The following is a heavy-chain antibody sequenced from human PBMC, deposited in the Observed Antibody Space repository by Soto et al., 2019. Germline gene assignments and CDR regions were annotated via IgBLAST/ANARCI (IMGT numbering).Heavy chain of an antibody. CDR1: GGSSSGYY. CDR3: ARSSGWYGYYGMDV. V-gene: IGHV4-34*01. D-gene: IGHD6-19*01. CDR2: INHSGST. Sequence: SETLSLTCAVYGGSSSGYYWSWIRQPPGKGLEWIGEINHSGSTNYNPSLKSRVTISVDTSKNQFSLKLSSVTAADTAVYYCARSSGWYGYYGMDVWGQGTTVTVSS. J-gene: IGHJ6*02.